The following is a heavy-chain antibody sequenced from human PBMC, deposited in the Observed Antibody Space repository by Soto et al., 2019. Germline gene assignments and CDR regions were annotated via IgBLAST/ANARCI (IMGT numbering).Heavy chain of an antibody. CDR3: VRGGSSSGWYHGVY. CDR2: INSDGSST. CDR1: GFTFSSYW. Sequence: GGSLRLSCAASGFTFSSYWMHWVRQAPGKGLVWVSRINSDGSSTSYADSVKGRFTISRDNAKNTLYLQMNGLRAEDMAVYYCVRGGSSSGWYHGVYWGQGTLVTVSS. D-gene: IGHD6-19*01. J-gene: IGHJ4*02. V-gene: IGHV3-74*01.